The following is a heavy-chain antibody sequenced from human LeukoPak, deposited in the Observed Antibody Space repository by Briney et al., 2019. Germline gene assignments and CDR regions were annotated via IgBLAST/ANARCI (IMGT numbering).Heavy chain of an antibody. J-gene: IGHJ4*02. CDR1: GGSISSYY. CDR3: ARGELVDYFDY. CDR2: ISNSGST. V-gene: IGHV4-59*01. Sequence: SETLSLTCTVSGGSISSYYWGWIRQPPGKGLEWIGYISNSGSTSYNPSLKSRVTVSVDTSKNQFSLKLSSVTGADTAVYYCARGELVDYFDYWGQGTLVTVSS. D-gene: IGHD6-13*01.